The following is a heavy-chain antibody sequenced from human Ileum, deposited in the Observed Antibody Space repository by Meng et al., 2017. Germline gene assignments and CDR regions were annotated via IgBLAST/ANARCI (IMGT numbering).Heavy chain of an antibody. CDR3: SRWQHYTTFRC. V-gene: IGHV3-49*03. D-gene: IGHD1-1*01. J-gene: IGHJ4*02. CDR2: ISWGPSVVIR. CDR1: GFTFGDYG. Sequence: GESLKISCRASGFTFGDYGMSWFRQAPGKGLEWVASISWGPSVVIREYATSVKGRFAISRDDSKVIAYLQMDSLQTEDTGVYYCSRWQHYTTFRCWGQGTLVTVSS.